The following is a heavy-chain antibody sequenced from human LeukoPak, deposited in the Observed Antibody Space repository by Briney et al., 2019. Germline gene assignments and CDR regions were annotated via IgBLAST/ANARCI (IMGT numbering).Heavy chain of an antibody. CDR3: ARDRGYGYLFDY. CDR2: INSDGSST. D-gene: IGHD5-18*01. J-gene: IGHJ4*02. CDR1: GFTFSIYS. V-gene: IGHV3-74*01. Sequence: GGSLRLSCAASGFTFSIYSMHWVRQAPGKGLVWVSRINSDGSSTSYADSVKGRFTIPRDNAKNTLYLQMNSLRAEDTAVYYCARDRGYGYLFDYWGQGTLVTVSS.